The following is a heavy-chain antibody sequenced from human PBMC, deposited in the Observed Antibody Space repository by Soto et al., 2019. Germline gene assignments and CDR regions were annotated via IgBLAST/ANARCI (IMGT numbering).Heavy chain of an antibody. D-gene: IGHD2-21*02. CDR1: GFTFSSYG. CDR2: ISYDGSNK. V-gene: IGHV3-30*18. CDR3: AKVPCGGDCYPPDYYYGMDV. Sequence: GGSLRLSCAASGFTFSSYGMHWVRQAPGKGLEWVAVISYDGSNKYYADSVKGRFTISRDNSKNTLYLQMNSLRAEDTAVYYCAKVPCGGDCYPPDYYYGMDVWGQGTTVTVS. J-gene: IGHJ6*02.